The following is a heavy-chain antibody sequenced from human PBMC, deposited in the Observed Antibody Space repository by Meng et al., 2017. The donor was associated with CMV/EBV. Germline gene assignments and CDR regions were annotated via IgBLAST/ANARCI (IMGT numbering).Heavy chain of an antibody. D-gene: IGHD1-26*01. CDR2: INSDGTSA. CDR3: ARGYSGTYRADY. V-gene: IGHV3-74*01. J-gene: IGHJ4*02. CDR1: GFTFISYW. Sequence: CAASGFTFISYWMHWVRQVPGKGLVWVSRINSDGTSASYADSVQGRFTISRDNAKSTLYLQMNSLRAEDTAVYYCARGYSGTYRADYWGQGTLVTVSS.